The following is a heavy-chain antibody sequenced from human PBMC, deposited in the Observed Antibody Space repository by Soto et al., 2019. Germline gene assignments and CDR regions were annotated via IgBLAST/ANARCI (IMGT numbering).Heavy chain of an antibody. D-gene: IGHD3-3*01. V-gene: IGHV4-39*01. J-gene: IGHJ4*02. Sequence: PAQRLSRAGTVHAGSISSSSYYWGWIREPRGKGLEWIRSIYYSGSTSYNPSLKSRVTISVDTSKTQFSLNLSSVTAADTAVYSCARHLEDYDLWSGPPGFDYWGQGTLVTVSS. CDR3: ARHLEDYDLWSGPPGFDY. CDR1: AGSISSSSYY. CDR2: IYYSGST.